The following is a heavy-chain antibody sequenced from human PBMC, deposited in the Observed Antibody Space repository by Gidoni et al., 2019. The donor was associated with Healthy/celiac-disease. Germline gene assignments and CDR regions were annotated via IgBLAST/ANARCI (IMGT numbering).Heavy chain of an antibody. CDR2: ISSSSSYI. CDR3: ARAMWELHAFDY. D-gene: IGHD1-26*01. V-gene: IGHV3-21*01. J-gene: IGHJ4*02. CDR1: GFTFSSYS. Sequence: EVQLVESGGGLVKPGGSLRLSCAASGFTFSSYSMNWVRQAPGKGLEWVSSISSSSSYIYYADSVKGRFTISRDNAKNSLYLQMNSLRAEDTAVYYCARAMWELHAFDYWGQGTLVTVSS.